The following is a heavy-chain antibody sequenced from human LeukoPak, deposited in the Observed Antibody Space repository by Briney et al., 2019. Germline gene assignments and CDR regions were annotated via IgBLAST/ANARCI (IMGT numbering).Heavy chain of an antibody. CDR1: GFTFSIYA. D-gene: IGHD2-8*01. Sequence: GGSLRLSCAASGFTFSIYAMSWVRQAPGKGLEWVSGISGSGGSTYYADSVKGRFAISRDNSKNTMYLQINSLRAEDTAVYYCARRMDYFDYWGQGTLVTVSS. V-gene: IGHV3-23*01. CDR3: ARRMDYFDY. CDR2: ISGSGGST. J-gene: IGHJ4*02.